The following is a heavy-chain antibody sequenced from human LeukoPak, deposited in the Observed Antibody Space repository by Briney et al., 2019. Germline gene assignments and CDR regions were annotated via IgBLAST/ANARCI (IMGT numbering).Heavy chain of an antibody. J-gene: IGHJ5*02. CDR3: ARHLRLWQNWFDL. D-gene: IGHD5-18*01. CDR2: IYPGDSDT. CDR1: GYSFTNYW. V-gene: IGHV5-51*01. Sequence: GESLKISCKGSGYSFTNYWIGWVRQMPGKDPEWMGIIYPGDSDTRYSPSFQGQVTISADKSISTAYLQWSSLKASDTAMYYCARHLRLWQNWFDLWGQGTLVTVSS.